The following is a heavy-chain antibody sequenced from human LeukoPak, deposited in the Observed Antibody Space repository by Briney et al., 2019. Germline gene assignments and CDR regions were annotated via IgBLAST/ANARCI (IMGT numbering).Heavy chain of an antibody. CDR1: GFTFSTYW. D-gene: IGHD2-8*01. V-gene: IGHV3-74*01. J-gene: IGHJ4*02. Sequence: PGGSLRLSCAASGFTFSTYWVHWVRQVPGKGLVWVSRINYDGSSTTYADSVKGRFTISRDNAKYTLYLQMNSLRAEDTAVYYCARDRNGVFDYWGQGTLVTVSS. CDR3: ARDRNGVFDY. CDR2: INYDGSST.